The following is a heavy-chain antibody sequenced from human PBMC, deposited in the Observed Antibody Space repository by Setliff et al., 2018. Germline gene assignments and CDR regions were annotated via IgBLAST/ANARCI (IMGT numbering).Heavy chain of an antibody. CDR2: ISSSGSTI. CDR3: ARSPITIFGVVLHPLDY. J-gene: IGHJ4*02. V-gene: IGHV3-11*04. Sequence: GGSLRLSCAASGFTFSDYYMSWIRQAPGKGLEWVSYISSSGSTIYYADSVKGRFTISRDNAKNSLYLQMNSLRAEDTAVYYCARSPITIFGVVLHPLDYWGQGTLVTVSS. CDR1: GFTFSDYY. D-gene: IGHD3-3*01.